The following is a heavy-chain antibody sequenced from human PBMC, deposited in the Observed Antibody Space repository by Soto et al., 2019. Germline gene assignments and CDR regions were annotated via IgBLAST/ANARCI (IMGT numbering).Heavy chain of an antibody. V-gene: IGHV1-18*01. D-gene: IGHD2-2*01. J-gene: IGHJ5*02. CDR1: GYTFTGYG. CDR2: ISAYNGKT. Sequence: ASVKGSCKASGYTFTGYGIGWVRQAPGQGLEWMGWISAYNGKTNYAQKLQGRVTMTTDTSTSTAYMELRSLRSDDTAVYYCARDKYQLLSKGHNWFDPWGQGTLVTVSS. CDR3: ARDKYQLLSKGHNWFDP.